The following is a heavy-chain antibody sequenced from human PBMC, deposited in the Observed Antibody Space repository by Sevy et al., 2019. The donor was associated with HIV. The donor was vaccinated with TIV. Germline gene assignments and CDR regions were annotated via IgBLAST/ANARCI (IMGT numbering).Heavy chain of an antibody. Sequence: GGSLRLSCTASGFTFGDYAMSWVRQAPGKGLEWVGFIRSKAYGGTTEYAASVKGRFTISRDDAKSIAYLQMNSLKTEDTAVYYCTSYSMIVGVIDYWGQGTLVTVSS. CDR1: GFTFGDYA. CDR2: IRSKAYGGTT. V-gene: IGHV3-49*04. J-gene: IGHJ4*02. D-gene: IGHD3-22*01. CDR3: TSYSMIVGVIDY.